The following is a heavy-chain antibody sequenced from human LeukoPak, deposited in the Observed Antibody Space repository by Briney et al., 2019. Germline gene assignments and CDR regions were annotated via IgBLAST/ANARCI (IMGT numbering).Heavy chain of an antibody. Sequence: GASVKVSCKASGYTFTSYAISWVRQAPGQGLEWMGRIIPILGIANYAQKFQGRVTITADKSTSTAYMELSSLRSEDTAVYYCARDSPPIAAAEDYWGQGTLVTVSS. CDR1: GYTFTSYA. V-gene: IGHV1-69*04. CDR2: IIPILGIA. J-gene: IGHJ4*02. D-gene: IGHD6-13*01. CDR3: ARDSPPIAAAEDY.